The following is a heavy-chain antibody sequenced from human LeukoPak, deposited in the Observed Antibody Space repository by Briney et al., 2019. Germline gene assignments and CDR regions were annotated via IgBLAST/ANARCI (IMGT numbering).Heavy chain of an antibody. V-gene: IGHV3-30*18. CDR2: ISYDGSNR. D-gene: IGHD2-21*02. Sequence: PGGSLRLSCAASGVTFSSYGMHWVRQAPGKGLEWVGVISYDGSNRYYAASVKGRFTISRDNSKKTVFLQMNSLRAEDTAVYYCAKALKTWGYCGGDCSNVHTFDFWGQGTMVTVSS. CDR1: GVTFSSYG. J-gene: IGHJ3*01. CDR3: AKALKTWGYCGGDCSNVHTFDF.